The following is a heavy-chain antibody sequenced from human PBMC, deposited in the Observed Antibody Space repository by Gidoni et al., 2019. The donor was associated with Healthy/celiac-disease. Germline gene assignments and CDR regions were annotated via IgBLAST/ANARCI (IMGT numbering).Heavy chain of an antibody. V-gene: IGHV3-23*01. CDR2: ISGSGGST. Sequence: EVQLLESGGGLVQPGGSLSLSCAASCFTFRSYAMSWVRQAPGKGLEWVSAISGSGGSTYYADSVKGRFTISRDNSKNTLYLQMNSLRAEDTAVYYCAKVLWQWLPFDYWGQGTLVTVSS. J-gene: IGHJ4*02. D-gene: IGHD6-19*01. CDR1: CFTFRSYA. CDR3: AKVLWQWLPFDY.